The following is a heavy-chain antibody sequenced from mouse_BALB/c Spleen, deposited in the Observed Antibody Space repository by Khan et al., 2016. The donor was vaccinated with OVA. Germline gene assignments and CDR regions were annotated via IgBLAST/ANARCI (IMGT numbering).Heavy chain of an antibody. V-gene: IGHV5-17*02. CDR3: ARSGGRFQWYFDD. CDR1: GFTFSSFG. Sequence: VELVESGGGLVQPGGSRKISCAASGFTFSSFGMHWVRQAPKQGLEWVAYMSSGSSTLYYVDTVKGRFTISRDNPNNTPFLQMTSLRSEDAAMYYCARSGGRFQWYFDDWGEGTSVTVSS. J-gene: IGHJ1*01. D-gene: IGHD1-1*01. CDR2: MSSGSSTL.